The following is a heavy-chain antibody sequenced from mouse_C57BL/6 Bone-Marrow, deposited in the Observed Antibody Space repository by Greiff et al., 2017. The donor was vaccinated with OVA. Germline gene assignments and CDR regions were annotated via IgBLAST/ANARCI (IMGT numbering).Heavy chain of an antibody. CDR2: IDPSDSST. Sequence: QVQLQQPGAELVKPGASVKLSCKASGYTFTSYWMQWVKQRPEQGLEWTGEIDPSDSSTNYNQKFKGKATLTVDTSSSTAYMQLSSLTSEDSAVYYCARIYDGYFLFAYWGQGTLVTVSA. D-gene: IGHD2-3*01. V-gene: IGHV1-50*01. CDR1: GYTFTSYW. CDR3: ARIYDGYFLFAY. J-gene: IGHJ3*01.